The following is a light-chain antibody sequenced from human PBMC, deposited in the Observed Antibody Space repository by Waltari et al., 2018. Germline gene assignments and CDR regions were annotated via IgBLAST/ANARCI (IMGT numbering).Light chain of an antibody. CDR3: QQYHSFPYT. CDR2: WAS. J-gene: IGKJ2*01. CDR1: QSVLYSSNNKDY. V-gene: IGKV4-1*01. Sequence: DIVMTQSPDSLAVSLCERATLNCKSGQSVLYSSNNKDYLAWYQQKPGQPPKLLFYWASTRESGVPDRFSGSGSGTDFTLTISSLQAEDVAVYYCQQYHSFPYTFGQGTKLEIK.